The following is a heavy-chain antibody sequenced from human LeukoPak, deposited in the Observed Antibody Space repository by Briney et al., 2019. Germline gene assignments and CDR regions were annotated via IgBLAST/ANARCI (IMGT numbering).Heavy chain of an antibody. CDR3: AELGITMIGGV. Sequence: PEGSLRLSCAASGFTFSSYEMNWVRQAPGKGLEWVSYISSSGSTIYYVDSVKGRFTISRDNAKNSLYLQMNSLRAEDTAVYYCAELGITMIGGVWGKGTTVTISS. CDR1: GFTFSSYE. D-gene: IGHD3-10*02. J-gene: IGHJ6*04. CDR2: ISSSGSTI. V-gene: IGHV3-48*03.